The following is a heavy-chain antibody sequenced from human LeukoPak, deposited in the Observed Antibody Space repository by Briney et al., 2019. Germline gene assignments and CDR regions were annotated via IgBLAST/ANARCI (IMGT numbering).Heavy chain of an antibody. CDR1: GGTFSSYA. J-gene: IGHJ5*02. CDR2: IIPIFGTA. Sequence: SVKVSCKSSGGTFSSYAIIWVRQAPGQGLEWMGGIIPIFGTANYAQKFQGRVTITADESTSTAYMALSSLRSEDTAVYYCARSRRGATVVTWGNWFDPWGQGTLVTVSS. CDR3: ARSRRGATVVTWGNWFDP. D-gene: IGHD4-23*01. V-gene: IGHV1-69*13.